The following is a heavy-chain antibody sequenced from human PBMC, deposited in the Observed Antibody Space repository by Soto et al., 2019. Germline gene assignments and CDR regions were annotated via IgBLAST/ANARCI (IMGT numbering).Heavy chain of an antibody. CDR2: IYYSGST. Sequence: SETLSLTCTVSGGSISSGGYYWSWIRQHPGKGLEWIGYIYYSGSTYYNPSLKSRVTISVDTSKNQFSLKLSSVTAADTAVYYCARETYYYDSSGYEPKALWGQGTLVTVSS. V-gene: IGHV4-31*03. J-gene: IGHJ4*02. CDR1: GGSISSGGYY. D-gene: IGHD3-22*01. CDR3: ARETYYYDSSGYEPKAL.